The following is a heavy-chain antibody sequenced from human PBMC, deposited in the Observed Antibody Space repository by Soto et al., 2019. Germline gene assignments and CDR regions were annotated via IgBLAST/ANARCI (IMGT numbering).Heavy chain of an antibody. Sequence: QVQLVESRGGVVQPGRSLRLSCAASGFTFSSYAMHWVRQAPGKGLEWVAVISYDGSNKYYADSVKGRFTISRDNSKNTLYLQMNSLRAEDTAVYYCARAVNGMDVWGQGTTVTVSS. J-gene: IGHJ6*02. V-gene: IGHV3-30-3*01. CDR3: ARAVNGMDV. CDR1: GFTFSSYA. CDR2: ISYDGSNK.